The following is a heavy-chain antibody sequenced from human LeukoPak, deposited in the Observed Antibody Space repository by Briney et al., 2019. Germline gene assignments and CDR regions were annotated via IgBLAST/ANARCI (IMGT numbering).Heavy chain of an antibody. D-gene: IGHD2-15*01. J-gene: IGHJ1*01. CDR1: GGSISSYY. CDR3: ARDGDRYCSGGSCYAGYFQH. V-gene: IGHV4-59*01. Sequence: PSETLSLTCTVSGGSISSYYWSWIRQPPGKGLEWIGYIYYSGSTNYNPSLKSRVTISVDTSKNQLSLKLSSVTAADTAVYYCARDGDRYCSGGSCYAGYFQHWGQGTLVTVSS. CDR2: IYYSGST.